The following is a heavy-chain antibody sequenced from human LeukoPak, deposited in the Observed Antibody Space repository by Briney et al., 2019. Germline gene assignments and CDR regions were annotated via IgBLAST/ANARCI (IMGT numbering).Heavy chain of an antibody. V-gene: IGHV4-39*07. Sequence: PSETLSLTCTVSGGSISSYYWSWIRQPPGKGLGWIGSIYYSGTTHYNPSLESRVTISVDTSKNQFSLKLASVTAADTAIYYCAKGAGGFSYYNWFDPWGQGTLVTVSS. CDR3: AKGAGGFSYYNWFDP. J-gene: IGHJ5*02. D-gene: IGHD5-18*01. CDR1: GGSISSYY. CDR2: IYYSGTT.